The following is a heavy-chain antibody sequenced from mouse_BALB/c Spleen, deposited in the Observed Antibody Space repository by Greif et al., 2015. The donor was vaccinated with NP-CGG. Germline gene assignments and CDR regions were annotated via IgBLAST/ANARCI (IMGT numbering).Heavy chain of an antibody. Sequence: QVQLQQSGAELVKPGASVKLSCKASGYTFTSYWMHWVKQRPGQGLEWIGEIDPFDSYTNYNQKFKGKATLTVDKSSSTAYMQLSSLTSEDSAVYYCARGEYGNLWGQGTTLTVSS. V-gene: IGHV1-69*02. J-gene: IGHJ2*01. CDR1: GYTFTSYW. CDR3: ARGEYGNL. CDR2: IDPFDSYT. D-gene: IGHD2-10*02.